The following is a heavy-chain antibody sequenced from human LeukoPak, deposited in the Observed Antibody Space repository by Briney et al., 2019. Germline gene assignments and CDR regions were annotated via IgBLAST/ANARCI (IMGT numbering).Heavy chain of an antibody. CDR3: ARGYSYGPYYYYYYMDV. CDR2: IYYSGST. Sequence: PSETLSLTCTVSSGSISNYYWSWIRQPPGKGLEWIGYIYYSGSTNYNPSLKSRVTISVDTSKNQFSLKLSSVTAADTAVYYCARGYSYGPYYYYYYMDVWGKGTPVTVSS. J-gene: IGHJ6*03. D-gene: IGHD5-18*01. CDR1: SGSISNYY. V-gene: IGHV4-59*01.